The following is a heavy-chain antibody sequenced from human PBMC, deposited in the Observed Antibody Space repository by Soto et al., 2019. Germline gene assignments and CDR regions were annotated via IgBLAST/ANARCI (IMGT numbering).Heavy chain of an antibody. J-gene: IGHJ4*02. CDR3: AKVVPRITMVRGVIREPPYYFDY. CDR1: GFTFSGYA. CDR2: ISGSGGST. Sequence: PGESLRLSCAASGFTFSGYAMSWVRQAPGKGLEWVSGISGSGGSTYYADSVKGRFTISRDNSKNTLYLQMNSLRAEDTAVYYCAKVVPRITMVRGVIREPPYYFDYWGQGTLVTVSS. D-gene: IGHD3-10*01. V-gene: IGHV3-23*01.